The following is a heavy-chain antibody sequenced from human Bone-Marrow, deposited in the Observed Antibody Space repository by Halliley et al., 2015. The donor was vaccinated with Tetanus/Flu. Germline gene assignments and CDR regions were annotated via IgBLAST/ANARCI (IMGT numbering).Heavy chain of an antibody. V-gene: IGHV4-30-4*01. J-gene: IGHJ6*02. Sequence: TLSLTCAVSGDFISNSDHYWSWIRHPPGKGLDWIGYIYYGGSTYTNPFFRRRLFISVDMSKNQFSLGLRSVTAADTAVYYCARGIMGEDYEYYGMDVWGQGKTLPVAS. CDR1: GDFISNSDHY. CDR2: IYYGGST. D-gene: IGHD3-16*01. CDR3: ARGIMGEDYEYYGMDV.